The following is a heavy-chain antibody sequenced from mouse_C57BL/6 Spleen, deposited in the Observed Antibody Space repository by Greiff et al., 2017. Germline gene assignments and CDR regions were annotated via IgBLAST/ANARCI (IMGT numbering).Heavy chain of an antibody. CDR2: INPSNGGT. Sequence: QVHVKQPGTELVKPGASVKLSCKASGYTFTSYWMHWVKQRPGQGLEWIGNINPSNGGTNYNEKFKSKATLTVDKSSSTAYMQLSSLTSEDSAVYYCARGKDYYAMDYWGQGTSVTVSS. J-gene: IGHJ4*01. CDR3: ARGKDYYAMDY. CDR1: GYTFTSYW. V-gene: IGHV1-53*01.